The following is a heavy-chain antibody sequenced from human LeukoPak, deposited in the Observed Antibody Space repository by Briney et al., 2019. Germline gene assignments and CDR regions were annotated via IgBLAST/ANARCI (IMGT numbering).Heavy chain of an antibody. J-gene: IGHJ4*02. Sequence: GGSLRLSCAASGFTFSTASLHWVRRAPGRGLEWVSAFDTGFGTYYPDSLKGRFTISRDNSKNTLFLQMNSLGAEDTAVYYCARSSGWWSLDYWGQGTLVTVSS. D-gene: IGHD6-19*01. CDR2: FDTGFGT. CDR3: ARSSGWWSLDY. V-gene: IGHV3-23*01. CDR1: GFTFSTAS.